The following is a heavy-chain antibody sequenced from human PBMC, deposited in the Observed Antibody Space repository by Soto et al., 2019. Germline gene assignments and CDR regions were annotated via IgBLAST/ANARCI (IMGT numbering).Heavy chain of an antibody. V-gene: IGHV3-7*01. Sequence: EVQLVESGGGLVQPGGSLRLSCVDSGFTFSSYWMSWVRQAPVKGLEWVGNIKQDGSEENYVDSVKGRFTISGDKAKYSMYLQMNSLRAEDTAVYYWARIASSGRGWDVWGQGTTVVVSS. CDR1: GFTFSSYW. CDR3: ARIASSGRGWDV. J-gene: IGHJ6*02. CDR2: IKQDGSEE. D-gene: IGHD3-10*01.